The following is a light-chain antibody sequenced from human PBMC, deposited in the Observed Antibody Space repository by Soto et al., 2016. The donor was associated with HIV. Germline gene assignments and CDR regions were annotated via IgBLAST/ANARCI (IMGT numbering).Light chain of an antibody. Sequence: DIQMTQSPSSLSGSIGDRVSITCRASQDIYNYLAWYQQKPGKVPRLLISAAMNLEPGVPSRFRGSGSGTEFTLTITSLQPEDIATYYCQKYNGVITFGGGTKVEI. V-gene: IGKV1-27*01. CDR1: QDIYNY. J-gene: IGKJ4*01. CDR2: AAM. CDR3: QKYNGVIT.